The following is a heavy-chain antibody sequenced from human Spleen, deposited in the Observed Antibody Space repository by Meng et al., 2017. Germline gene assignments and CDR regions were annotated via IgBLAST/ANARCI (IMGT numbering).Heavy chain of an antibody. CDR3: ARGPTTMAHDFDY. CDR1: GGSFSDYY. J-gene: IGHJ4*02. D-gene: IGHD4-11*01. Sequence: QVQLQQWGAGLLKPSETLTLTVVVSGGSFSDYYWSWIRQPPGKGLEWIGEINHSGSTNYNPSLESRATISVDTSQNNLSLKLSSVTAADSAVYYCARGPTTMAHDFDYWGQGTLVTVLL. V-gene: IGHV4-34*01. CDR2: INHSGST.